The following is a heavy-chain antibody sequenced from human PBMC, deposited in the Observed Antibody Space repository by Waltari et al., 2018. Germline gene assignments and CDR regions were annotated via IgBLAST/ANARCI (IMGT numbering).Heavy chain of an antibody. Sequence: QVQLQESGPGLVKPSETLSPTCPVSGSSITRGYHWAWFRQPPGKGLEWIGSIFHSGSTYYNPSLKSRVTISVDTSKNQFSLKLSSVTAADTALYFCARREMTPPDDSFDIWGRGTMVTVSS. CDR1: GSSITRGYH. CDR2: IFHSGST. V-gene: IGHV4-38-2*01. CDR3: ARREMTPPDDSFDI. J-gene: IGHJ3*02. D-gene: IGHD2-15*01.